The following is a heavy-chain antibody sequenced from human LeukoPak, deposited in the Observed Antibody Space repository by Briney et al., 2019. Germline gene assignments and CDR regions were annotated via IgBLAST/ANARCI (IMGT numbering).Heavy chain of an antibody. D-gene: IGHD3-10*01. V-gene: IGHV3-23*01. CDR1: GFTFSSYA. J-gene: IGHJ4*02. CDR3: ASPRGYYYGSGSYSEF. CDR2: ISGSGGST. Sequence: GGSLRLSCAASGFTFSSYAMSWVRQAPGKGLEWVSAISGSGGSTYYADSVKGRFTISRDNSKNTLYLQMNSLRAEDTAVYYCASPRGYYYGSGSYSEFWGQGTLVTVSS.